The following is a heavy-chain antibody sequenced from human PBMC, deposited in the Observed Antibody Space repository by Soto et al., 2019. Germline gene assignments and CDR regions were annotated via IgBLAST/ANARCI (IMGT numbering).Heavy chain of an antibody. J-gene: IGHJ4*02. CDR1: CEYSISPYY. CDR3: ARIWFSVAITDYFEL. CDR2: ISYTGNA. V-gene: IGHV4-59*01. Sequence: SETLSLTCTVSCEYSISPYYWSWILQFPGKALEWIGYISYTGNANYNPSLESRVTISIDTSKNQFSLNMTSMTPADTAVYYFARIWFSVAITDYFELWGQGTVVSVSS. D-gene: IGHD5-12*01.